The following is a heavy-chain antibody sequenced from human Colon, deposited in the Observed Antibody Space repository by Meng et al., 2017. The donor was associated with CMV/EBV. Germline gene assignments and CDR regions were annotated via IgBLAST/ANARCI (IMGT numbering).Heavy chain of an antibody. J-gene: IGHJ4*02. CDR2: VHYNGLN. D-gene: IGHD3/OR15-3a*01. Sequence: GASIRNVDYYWGWIRQHPGKGPEWIGHVHYNGLNYYNPSLKSRVAISLDTSKNHFSLQLTSMTAADAALYYCGRIPWTNSAKKAFDCWGQGTLVTVSS. CDR1: GASIRNVDYY. V-gene: IGHV4-31*02. CDR3: GRIPWTNSAKKAFDC.